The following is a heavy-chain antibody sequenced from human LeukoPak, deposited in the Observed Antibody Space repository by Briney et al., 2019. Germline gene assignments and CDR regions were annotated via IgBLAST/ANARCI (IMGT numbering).Heavy chain of an antibody. V-gene: IGHV1-18*01. CDR2: ITTYNGNT. CDR1: GYTFSSHG. D-gene: IGHD6-6*01. CDR3: ARSPYSSSSYNYMDV. Sequence: ASVKVSCKASGYTFSSHGISWVRQAPGQGLEWMGWITTYNGNTNYALKLQDRLTMTTDTSTSTAYMELRGLTSDDTAVYYCARSPYSSSSYNYMDVWGKGTTVTVSS. J-gene: IGHJ6*03.